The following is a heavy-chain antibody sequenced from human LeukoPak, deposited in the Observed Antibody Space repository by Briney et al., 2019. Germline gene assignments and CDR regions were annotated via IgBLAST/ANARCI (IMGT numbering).Heavy chain of an antibody. CDR1: GFTFSSYA. V-gene: IGHV3-30-3*01. CDR3: ASPPPILWGGGFQYFQH. D-gene: IGHD2-21*01. Sequence: GGSLRLSCAASGFTFSSYAMHWVRQAPGKGLEWVAVISYDGSNKYYADSVKGRFTISRDNSKNTLYLQMNSLRAEDTAVYYCASPPPILWGGGFQYFQHWGQGTLVTVSS. J-gene: IGHJ1*01. CDR2: ISYDGSNK.